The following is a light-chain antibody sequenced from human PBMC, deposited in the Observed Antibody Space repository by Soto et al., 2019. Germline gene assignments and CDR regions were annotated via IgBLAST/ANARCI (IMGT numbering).Light chain of an antibody. CDR1: SSDVGSYNR. Sequence: SALTQPPSVSGSPGQSVTISCTGTSSDVGSYNRVSWYQQPPGTAPKLMIYEVSNRPSGVPDRFSGSKSGNTASLTISGLQAEDEADYYCSSYTSSSTGVFGGGTKLTVL. V-gene: IGLV2-18*02. J-gene: IGLJ3*02. CDR3: SSYTSSSTGV. CDR2: EVS.